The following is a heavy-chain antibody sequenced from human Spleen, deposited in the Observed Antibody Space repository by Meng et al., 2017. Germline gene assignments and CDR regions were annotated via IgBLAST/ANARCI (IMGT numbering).Heavy chain of an antibody. V-gene: IGHV3-30*07. CDR1: GFTFSSYA. J-gene: IGHJ4*02. Sequence: GESLKISCAASGFTFSSYAMHWVRQAPGKGLEWVAVISYDGSNKYYADSVKGRFTISRDNGKNTLYLQMNSLRVEDTGVYYCVREGCSTNSCEGLWWGQGTLVTVSS. CDR3: VREGCSTNSCEGLW. CDR2: ISYDGSNK. D-gene: IGHD2-2*01.